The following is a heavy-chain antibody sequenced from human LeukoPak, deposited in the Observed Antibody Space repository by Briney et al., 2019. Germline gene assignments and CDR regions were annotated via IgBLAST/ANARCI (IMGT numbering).Heavy chain of an antibody. V-gene: IGHV4-39*01. CDR1: GGSISSSSYY. J-gene: IGHJ5*02. CDR3: ARLLTCSSWQYNWFDP. Sequence: SETLSLTCTVSGGSISSSSYYWGWIRQPPGKGLEWIGSIYYSGSTYYNPSLKSRVTISVDTSKNQFSLKLSSVTAADTAVYYCARLLTCSSWQYNWFDPWGQGTLVTVSS. D-gene: IGHD6-13*01. CDR2: IYYSGST.